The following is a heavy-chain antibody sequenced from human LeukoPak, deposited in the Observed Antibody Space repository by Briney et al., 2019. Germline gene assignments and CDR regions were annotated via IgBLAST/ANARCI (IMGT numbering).Heavy chain of an antibody. J-gene: IGHJ5*02. D-gene: IGHD2-2*01. Sequence: ASVKVSCKASVYTFTGYYMHWVRQAPGQGLEWMGWINPNSGGTNYAQKFQGRVTMTRDTSISTAYMELSRLRSDDTAVYYCARGYIVVVPAADNNWFDPWGQGTLVTVSS. CDR3: ARGYIVVVPAADNNWFDP. CDR2: INPNSGGT. V-gene: IGHV1-2*02. CDR1: VYTFTGYY.